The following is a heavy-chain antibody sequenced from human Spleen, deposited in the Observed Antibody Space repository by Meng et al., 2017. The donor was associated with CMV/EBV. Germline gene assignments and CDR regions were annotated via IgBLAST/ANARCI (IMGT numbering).Heavy chain of an antibody. Sequence: ASVKVSCKTSGYTFTTYYIHWVRQAPGQGLEWMRWINPNSGDTNYAQKFQGRATLTRDTSINTSYLEVSRLRSDDTAVYYCARDRGDYDFWTGEPDAFHIWGQGTMVTVSS. CDR3: ARDRGDYDFWTGEPDAFHI. V-gene: IGHV1-2*02. CDR2: INPNSGDT. CDR1: GYTFTTYY. D-gene: IGHD3-3*01. J-gene: IGHJ3*02.